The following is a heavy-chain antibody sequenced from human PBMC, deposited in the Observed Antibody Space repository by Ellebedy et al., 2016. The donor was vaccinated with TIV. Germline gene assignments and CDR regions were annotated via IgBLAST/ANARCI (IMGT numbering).Heavy chain of an antibody. D-gene: IGHD3-9*01. V-gene: IGHV4-39*01. J-gene: IGHJ3*01. CDR1: GDSISDYY. Sequence: SETLSLXXGVSGDSISDYYWGWIRQPPGKGLEWLGTIYYTGTTYYNPSLNSRVTISIDTSKNQFSLKLNSVTAADTAVYYCAADYDIVAGYYRGDAFDVWGQGTMVTVSS. CDR2: IYYTGTT. CDR3: AADYDIVAGYYRGDAFDV.